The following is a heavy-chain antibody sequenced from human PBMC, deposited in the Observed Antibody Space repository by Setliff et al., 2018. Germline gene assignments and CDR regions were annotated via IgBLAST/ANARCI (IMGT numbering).Heavy chain of an antibody. Sequence: SETLSLTCTVSDDSISSRHYYWSWIRQPAGKGLEWLGQIYTSWSTNHNPSLKGRATLSIDASKNRFSLWLTSVTAADAAVYYCVRTTRSTGFYGQGVAYYMDVWDKGTTVTVSS. J-gene: IGHJ6*03. D-gene: IGHD2-8*02. CDR1: DDSISSRHYY. CDR2: IYTSWST. CDR3: VRTTRSTGFYGQGVAYYMDV. V-gene: IGHV4-61*09.